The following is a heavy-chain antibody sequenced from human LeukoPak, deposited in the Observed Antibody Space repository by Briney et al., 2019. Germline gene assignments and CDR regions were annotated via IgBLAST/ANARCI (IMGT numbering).Heavy chain of an antibody. CDR1: GGSFSGYY. CDR2: IYYSGST. J-gene: IGHJ6*02. V-gene: IGHV4-31*11. Sequence: PSETLSLTCAVYGGSFSGYYWSWIRQHPGKGLEWIGYIYYSGSTYYNPSLKSRVTISVDTSKNQFSLKLSSVTAADTAVYYCARQRRYYYYGMDVWGQGTTVTVSS. CDR3: ARQRRYYYYGMDV.